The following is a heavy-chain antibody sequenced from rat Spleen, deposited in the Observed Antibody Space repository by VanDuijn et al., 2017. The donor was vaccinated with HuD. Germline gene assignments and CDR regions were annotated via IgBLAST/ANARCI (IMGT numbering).Heavy chain of an antibody. CDR3: TSPWVRGGDY. V-gene: IGHV5-25*01. D-gene: IGHD1-11*01. CDR2: ITTGGAIT. CDR1: GFIFSNYY. J-gene: IGHJ2*01. Sequence: EVQLVESGGGLVQPGRSMSLSCATSGFIFSNYYMVWVRQAPTKGLEWVASITTGGAITSYRDSVKGRFTISRDNAKSTLYLQMNSLRSEDTATYYCTSPWVRGGDYWGQGVMVTVSS.